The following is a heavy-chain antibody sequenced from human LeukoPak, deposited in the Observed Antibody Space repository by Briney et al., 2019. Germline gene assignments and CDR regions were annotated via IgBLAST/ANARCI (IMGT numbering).Heavy chain of an antibody. CDR2: INGYGSS. CDR3: ARGRPSTGVRERTDFDY. V-gene: IGHV4-34*01. CDR1: GGSFSGYY. Sequence: SETLSVTCAVYGGSFSGYYWSWIRQPPGNGLEWIGEINGYGSSYHNLSLKSRVTILVDMSKNQFSLKLNSVTAADTAVYYCARGRPSTGVRERTDFDYWGQGTLVTVSS. J-gene: IGHJ4*02. D-gene: IGHD1-1*01.